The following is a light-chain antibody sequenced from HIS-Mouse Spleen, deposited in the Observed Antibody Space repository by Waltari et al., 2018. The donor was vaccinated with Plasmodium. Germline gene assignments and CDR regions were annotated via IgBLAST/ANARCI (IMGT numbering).Light chain of an antibody. V-gene: IGKV1-39*01. CDR2: AAS. Sequence: DIQMTQSPSPLSASVGDRVTITCRASQSISSYLNWYQQKPGKAPKLLIYAASSLQSGVPSRFSGSGSGTDFALTISSLQPEDFATYYFQQSYSTPQLTFGGGTKVEIK. J-gene: IGKJ4*01. CDR3: QQSYSTPQLT. CDR1: QSISSY.